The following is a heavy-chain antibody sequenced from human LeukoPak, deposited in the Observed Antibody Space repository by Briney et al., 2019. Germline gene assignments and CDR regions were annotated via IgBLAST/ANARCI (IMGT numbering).Heavy chain of an antibody. J-gene: IGHJ6*02. D-gene: IGHD3-10*01. V-gene: IGHV3-21*01. CDR2: ISSISSYI. Sequence: PGGSLRLSCAASGFTFSSYSMNWVRQAPGKGLEWVSSISSISSYIYYADSVKGRFTISRDNAKNSLYLQMNSLRAEDTAVYYCARATYYYGSGSYFKDFYYYYGMDVWGQGTTVTVSS. CDR1: GFTFSSYS. CDR3: ARATYYYGSGSYFKDFYYYYGMDV.